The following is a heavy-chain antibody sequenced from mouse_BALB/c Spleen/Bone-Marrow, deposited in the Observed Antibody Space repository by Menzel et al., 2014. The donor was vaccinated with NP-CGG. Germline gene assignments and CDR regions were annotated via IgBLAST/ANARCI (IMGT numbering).Heavy chain of an antibody. V-gene: IGHV5-12-2*01. J-gene: IGHJ4*01. D-gene: IGHD2-2*01. Sequence: EVKLEESGGVLVQPGGSRKLSCAASGFTFSYYTMSWVRQTPEKRLEWVAYISNGGSSTYHPDTVKGRFTISRDNAKNTLYLQMSSLKSEDTAMYYCARDGYDVGGALDYWGQGTSVTVSS. CDR3: ARDGYDVGGALDY. CDR2: ISNGGSST. CDR1: GFTFSYYT.